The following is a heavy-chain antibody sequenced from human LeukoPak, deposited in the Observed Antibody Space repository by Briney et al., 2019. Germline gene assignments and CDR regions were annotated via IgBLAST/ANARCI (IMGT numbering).Heavy chain of an antibody. CDR1: GYSFTTYY. D-gene: IGHD5-12*01. V-gene: IGHV5-51*01. CDR2: IYPGDSDT. J-gene: IGHJ6*03. CDR3: GRGARPPHYYYYMDV. Sequence: GESLKISCKGSGYSFTTYYIAWVRQMPGKGLEWMGMIYPGDSDTRYSPSFQGQVTISADKSISTAYLQWSSLKASDTAVYYCGRGARPPHYYYYMDVWGKGTTVTVSS.